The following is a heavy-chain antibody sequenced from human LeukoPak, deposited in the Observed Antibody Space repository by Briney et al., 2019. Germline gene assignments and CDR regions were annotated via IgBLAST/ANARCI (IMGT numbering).Heavy chain of an antibody. Sequence: ASVKVSCKASGYTFTKYGISWVRHAPGQGLEWMGWISAYNGNTNYAQKLQGRVTMTTDTSTSTAYMELRSLRSDDTAVYYCARGGGYCSGGSCYEFDYWGQGTLVTVSS. CDR2: ISAYNGNT. J-gene: IGHJ4*02. CDR3: ARGGGYCSGGSCYEFDY. V-gene: IGHV1-18*01. D-gene: IGHD2-15*01. CDR1: GYTFTKYG.